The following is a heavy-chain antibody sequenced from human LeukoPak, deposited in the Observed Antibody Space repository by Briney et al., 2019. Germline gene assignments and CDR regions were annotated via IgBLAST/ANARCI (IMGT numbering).Heavy chain of an antibody. CDR3: ARVVAKYYFDY. V-gene: IGHV4-31*03. CDR2: IYYSGST. J-gene: IGHJ4*02. Sequence: SETLSLACTVSGGSISSGGYYWSWIRQHPGKGLEWIGYIYYSGSTYYNPSLKSRVTISVDTSKNQFFLKLSSVTAADTAVCYCARVVAKYYFDYWGQGTLVTVSS. CDR1: GGSISSGGYY.